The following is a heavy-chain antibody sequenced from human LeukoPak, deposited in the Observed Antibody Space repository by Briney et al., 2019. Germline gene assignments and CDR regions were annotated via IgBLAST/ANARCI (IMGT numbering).Heavy chain of an antibody. CDR1: GFTFSSYG. CDR3: AKVYSDGSGMGYFDY. CDR2: ISYDGSNK. J-gene: IGHJ4*02. D-gene: IGHD3-10*01. Sequence: GGSLRLSCAASGFTFSSYGMHWVRQAPGKGLEWVAVISYDGSNKYYADSVKGRFTISRDNSKNTLYLQMNSLRAEDTAVYYCAKVYSDGSGMGYFDYWGQGTLVTVSS. V-gene: IGHV3-30*18.